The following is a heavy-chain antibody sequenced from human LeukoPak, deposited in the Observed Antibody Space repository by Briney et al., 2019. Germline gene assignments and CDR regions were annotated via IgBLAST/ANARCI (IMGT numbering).Heavy chain of an antibody. CDR2: INHSGST. Sequence: PSETLSLTCAVYGGSFSGYYRSWIRQPPGKGLEWIGEINHSGSTNYNPSLKSRVTISVDTSKNQFSLKLSSVTAADTAVYYCARELVTAAHFDYWGQGTLVTVSS. J-gene: IGHJ4*02. D-gene: IGHD2-21*02. CDR3: ARELVTAAHFDY. CDR1: GGSFSGYY. V-gene: IGHV4-34*01.